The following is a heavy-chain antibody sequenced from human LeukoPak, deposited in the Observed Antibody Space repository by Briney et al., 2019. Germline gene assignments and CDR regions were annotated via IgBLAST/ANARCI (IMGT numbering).Heavy chain of an antibody. CDR3: ARDQVIAAAGRDYYYYMDV. D-gene: IGHD6-13*01. CDR1: GYTFTSYA. J-gene: IGHJ6*03. V-gene: IGHV7-4-1*02. CDR2: INTNTGNP. Sequence: ASVKVSCKASGYTFTSYAMNWVRQAPGQGLEWMGWINTNTGNPTYAQGFTGRFVFSLDTSVSTAYLQISSLKAEDTAVYYCARDQVIAAAGRDYYYYMDVWGKGTTVTVSS.